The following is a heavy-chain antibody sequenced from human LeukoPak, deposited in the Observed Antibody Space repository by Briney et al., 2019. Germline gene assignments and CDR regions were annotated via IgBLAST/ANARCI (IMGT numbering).Heavy chain of an antibody. CDR2: TKQDGSEK. V-gene: IGHV3-7*01. CDR1: GFTFSSYW. CDR3: FTRGIGTNYFDY. D-gene: IGHD2-15*01. Sequence: PGGSLRLSCAASGFTFSSYWMSWVRQAPGKGLEWVANTKQDGSEKYYVDSVKGRFTISRDNAKNLLYLQMNSLRAEDTAVYLGFTRGIGTNYFDYWGQGTLVTVSS. J-gene: IGHJ4*02.